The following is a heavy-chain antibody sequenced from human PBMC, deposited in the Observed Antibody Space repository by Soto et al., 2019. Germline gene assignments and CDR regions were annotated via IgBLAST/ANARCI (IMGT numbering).Heavy chain of an antibody. Sequence: QVQLVQSGAEVKKPGASVKVSCKASGYTFTGYYMHLVRQAPGQGLEWMGWINPNSGGTNYAQKFQGWVTMTRDTSISTAYMELSRLRSDDTAVYYCARSRVVVVVPAAIGDYYMDVWGKGTTVTVSS. CDR1: GYTFTGYY. CDR3: ARSRVVVVVPAAIGDYYMDV. J-gene: IGHJ6*03. D-gene: IGHD2-2*01. CDR2: INPNSGGT. V-gene: IGHV1-2*04.